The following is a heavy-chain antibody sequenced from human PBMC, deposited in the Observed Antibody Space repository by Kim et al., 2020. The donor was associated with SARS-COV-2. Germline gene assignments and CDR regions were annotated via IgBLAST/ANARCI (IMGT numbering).Heavy chain of an antibody. J-gene: IGHJ3*02. CDR2: FYYSGST. Sequence: SETLSLTCTVSGGSISSGGYYWSWIRQHPGKGLEWIGYFYYSGSTYYNPSLKSRVTISVDTSKNQFSLKLSSVTAAATAVYYCARALTMITFGGVIVDAFDIWGQGTMVTVSS. CDR3: ARALTMITFGGVIVDAFDI. D-gene: IGHD3-16*02. CDR1: GGSISSGGYY. V-gene: IGHV4-31*03.